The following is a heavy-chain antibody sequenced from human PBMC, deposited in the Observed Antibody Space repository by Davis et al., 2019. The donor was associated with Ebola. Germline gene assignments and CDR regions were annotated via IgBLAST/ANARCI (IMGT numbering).Heavy chain of an antibody. CDR2: IRSKANSYAT. V-gene: IGHV3-73*01. J-gene: IGHJ4*02. Sequence: PGGSLRLSCAASGFTFSGSAMHWVRQASGKGLEWVGRIRSKANSYATAYAASVKGRFTISRDDSKNTAYLQMNSLKTEDTAVYYCARDIQWLVHWGQGTLVTVSS. D-gene: IGHD6-19*01. CDR3: ARDIQWLVH. CDR1: GFTFSGSA.